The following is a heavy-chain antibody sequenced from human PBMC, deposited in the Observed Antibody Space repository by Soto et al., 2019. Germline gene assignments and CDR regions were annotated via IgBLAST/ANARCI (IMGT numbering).Heavy chain of an antibody. V-gene: IGHV3-30-3*01. CDR1: GCTFSSYA. CDR3: ATWDYYASRYGLNY. J-gene: IGHJ4*02. CDR2: ISYDGSNK. D-gene: IGHD3-22*01. Sequence: GGSLRLSCAASGCTFSSYAMHWVGQAPGKGLEWVAVISYDGSNKYYADSVKGRFTISRDNSKNTLYLQMNSLRAEDTAVYYCATWDYYASRYGLNYCGPGPLVTVSS.